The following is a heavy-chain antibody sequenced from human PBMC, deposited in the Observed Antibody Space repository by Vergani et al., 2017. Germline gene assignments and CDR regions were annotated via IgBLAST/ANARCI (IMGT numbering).Heavy chain of an antibody. CDR3: ARDNKQCRPRAFDL. CDR1: GASINNDFYY. V-gene: IGHV4-61*02. CDR2: IYVSGIT. J-gene: IGHJ3*01. D-gene: IGHD2-2*01. Sequence: QVQLQESGPGLVKPSQTLSLTCTVSGASINNDFYYWHWIRQPAGKGLEWIGHIYVSGITDYNSSLQSRVSMSVDTSKNQFSLTLTSVTAADTAVYYCARDNKQCRPRAFDLWGEETMVTVSS.